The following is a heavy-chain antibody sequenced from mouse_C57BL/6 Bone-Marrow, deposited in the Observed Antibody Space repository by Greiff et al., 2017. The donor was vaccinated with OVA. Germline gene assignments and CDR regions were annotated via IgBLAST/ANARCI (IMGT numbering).Heavy chain of an antibody. CDR3: AREEEDEVMVTTYLYWYFDV. CDR2: INSDGGST. J-gene: IGHJ1*03. D-gene: IGHD2-1*01. V-gene: IGHV5-2*01. CDR1: EYEFPSHD. Sequence: EVKLVESGGGLVQPGASLKLSCESNEYEFPSHDMSWVRKTPEKRLELVAAINSDGGSTYYPDTMERRFTISRDNTKKTRYLQMSRLRSEDTALYYCAREEEDEVMVTTYLYWYFDVWGTGTTVTVSS.